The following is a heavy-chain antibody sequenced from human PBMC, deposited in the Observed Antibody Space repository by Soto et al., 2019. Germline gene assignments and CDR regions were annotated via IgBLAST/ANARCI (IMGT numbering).Heavy chain of an antibody. V-gene: IGHV1-46*01. Sequence: PSRKVTRKASRYTFPSYYMHWVRQAPRQGLEWMGIINPSGGSTSYAQKFQGRVTMTRDTSTSTVYMELSSLRSEDTAVYYCARQMTTLTTFDYWGQGTLVTVSS. CDR3: ARQMTTLTTFDY. CDR2: INPSGGST. D-gene: IGHD4-17*01. J-gene: IGHJ4*02. CDR1: RYTFPSYY.